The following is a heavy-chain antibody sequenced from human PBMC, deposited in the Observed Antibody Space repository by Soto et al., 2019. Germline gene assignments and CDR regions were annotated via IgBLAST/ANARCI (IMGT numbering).Heavy chain of an antibody. Sequence: GGSLRLSCAASGFTFSSYWMHWVRQAPGKGLVWVSRINSDGSSTSYADSVKGRFTISRDKAKNTLYLQMNSLRAEDTAVYYCARAAFPFDWLLGIDYWGQGTLVTVSS. V-gene: IGHV3-74*01. CDR1: GFTFSSYW. CDR2: INSDGSST. D-gene: IGHD3-9*01. J-gene: IGHJ4*02. CDR3: ARAAFPFDWLLGIDY.